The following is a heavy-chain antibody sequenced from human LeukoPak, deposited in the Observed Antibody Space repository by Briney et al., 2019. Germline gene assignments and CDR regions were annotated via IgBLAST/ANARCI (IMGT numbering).Heavy chain of an antibody. CDR1: AFTFSKHP. V-gene: IGHV3-23*01. CDR3: ARGDDISPGRVLEY. J-gene: IGHJ4*02. Sequence: PGGSLRLSCVASAFTFSKHPMSWVRQAPGNGLPLVSAINERGDITKYADSVMRRFTISRDNSKNTLYLQMNSLRAEDTAVYYCARGDDISPGRVLEYWGRGTLVTVSS. CDR2: INERGDIT. D-gene: IGHD3-9*01.